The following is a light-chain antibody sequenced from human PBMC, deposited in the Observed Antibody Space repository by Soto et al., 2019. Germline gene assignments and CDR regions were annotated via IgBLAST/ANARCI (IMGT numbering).Light chain of an antibody. V-gene: IGKV2-28*01. J-gene: IGKJ1*01. Sequence: DTVMTQSPLSLPVTPGEPASISCRSSQSLLESNGHNYLNCYLQKPGQSPQLLIYFGSTRASGVPDRFSGSGAGTDITLKISRVEAEDVGVYYCIQALQTPSFGQGTKVESK. CDR1: QSLLESNGHNY. CDR3: IQALQTPS. CDR2: FGS.